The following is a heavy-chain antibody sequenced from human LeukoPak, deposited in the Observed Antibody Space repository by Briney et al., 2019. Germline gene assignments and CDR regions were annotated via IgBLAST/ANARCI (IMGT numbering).Heavy chain of an antibody. V-gene: IGHV3-33*01. CDR1: GFTFRNYG. J-gene: IGHJ4*02. Sequence: GRSLRLSCAASGFTFRNYGMHWVRQAPGKGLEWVAVIWYDGSNKYYADSVKGRFTISRDNSKNTLFLQMDGLRAEDTAVYYCATDRNSGKYYDYWGQGTLVSVSS. CDR2: IWYDGSNK. D-gene: IGHD1-26*01. CDR3: ATDRNSGKYYDY.